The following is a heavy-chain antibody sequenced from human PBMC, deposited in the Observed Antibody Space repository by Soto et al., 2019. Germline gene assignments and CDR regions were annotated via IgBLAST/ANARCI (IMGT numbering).Heavy chain of an antibody. CDR1: GFTFSSYG. D-gene: IGHD1-26*01. Sequence: QVQMVESGGGVVQPGRSLRLSCAASGFTFSSYGMHWVRQAPGKGLEWVAVISYDGSNKYYADSVKGRFTISRDNSKNTLYLQMNSLRAEDTAVYYCAKVGGDYGMDVWGQGTTVTVSS. V-gene: IGHV3-30*18. CDR3: AKVGGDYGMDV. CDR2: ISYDGSNK. J-gene: IGHJ6*02.